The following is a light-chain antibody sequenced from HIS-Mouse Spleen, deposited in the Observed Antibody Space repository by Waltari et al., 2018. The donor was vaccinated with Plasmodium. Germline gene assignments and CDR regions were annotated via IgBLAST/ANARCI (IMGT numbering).Light chain of an antibody. CDR1: PLPKQY. CDR3: QSADSSGTYRV. CDR2: KDS. J-gene: IGLJ2*01. Sequence: SYELTQPPSVSVSPGQTARITCSGDPLPKQYAYWYQQKPGQAPGLIIYKDSKRPAGIPERNSGSSSGTRVTLTISGVQAEDEADYYWQSADSSGTYRVFGGGTKLTVL. V-gene: IGLV3-25*03.